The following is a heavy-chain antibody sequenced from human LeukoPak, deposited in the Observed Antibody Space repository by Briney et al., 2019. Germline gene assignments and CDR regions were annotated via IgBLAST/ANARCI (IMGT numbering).Heavy chain of an antibody. Sequence: GASVKVSCKASGYTFTKYVVHWVRQAPGQRPEWMGWINAGNGDTKYSQNFQDRVTITRDTSANTAYMELGSLTSEDTALYYCARDDCGDTCYPGGYWGQGTLVTVSS. CDR2: INAGNGDT. CDR1: GYTFTKYV. V-gene: IGHV1-3*01. CDR3: ARDDCGDTCYPGGY. J-gene: IGHJ4*02. D-gene: IGHD2-21*01.